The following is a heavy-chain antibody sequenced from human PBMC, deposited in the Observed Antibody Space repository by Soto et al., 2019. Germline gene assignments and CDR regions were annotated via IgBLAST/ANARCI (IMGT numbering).Heavy chain of an antibody. D-gene: IGHD3-22*01. J-gene: IGHJ3*02. V-gene: IGHV4-59*01. CDR3: ARDSAYSSAYDAFDI. CDR1: GGSISSYY. CDR2: IYYSGST. Sequence: QVQLQESGPGLVKPSETLSLTCTVSGGSISSYYWSWIRQPPGKGLEWIGYIYYSGSTNYNPSLKSRVTISVDTSKNQFSLKLSSVTAADTAVYYCARDSAYSSAYDAFDIWGQGTMVTVSS.